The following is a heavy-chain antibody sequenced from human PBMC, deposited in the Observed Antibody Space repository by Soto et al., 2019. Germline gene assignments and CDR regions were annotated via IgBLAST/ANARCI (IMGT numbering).Heavy chain of an antibody. D-gene: IGHD2-15*01. CDR3: AKACGSTMVALLIDALDI. CDR2: ISAGGEST. Sequence: EVQLLESGGGLVQPGGSLRLSCAASGFTFSSYAMSWVRQAPGKGLECVSTISAGGESTYSADSVKGRFTISRDNSKNTLYLQMNSLRAEDTAIYYCAKACGSTMVALLIDALDIWGQGTMVTVSP. V-gene: IGHV3-23*01. J-gene: IGHJ3*02. CDR1: GFTFSSYA.